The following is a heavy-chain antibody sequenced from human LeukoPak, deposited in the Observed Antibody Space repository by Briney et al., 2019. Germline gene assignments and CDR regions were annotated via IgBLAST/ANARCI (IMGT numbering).Heavy chain of an antibody. J-gene: IGHJ4*02. D-gene: IGHD3-22*01. CDR2: IKQDGSEK. Sequence: GGSLRLSCAASGFTFSSYWMSWVRQAPGKGLEWVANIKQDGSEKYYVDSVKGRFTISRDNAKNSLYLQMNSLRAEDTAVYYCARGGTYYYDRSGYYYFDYWGQGTLVTVPS. CDR3: ARGGTYYYDRSGYYYFDY. CDR1: GFTFSSYW. V-gene: IGHV3-7*01.